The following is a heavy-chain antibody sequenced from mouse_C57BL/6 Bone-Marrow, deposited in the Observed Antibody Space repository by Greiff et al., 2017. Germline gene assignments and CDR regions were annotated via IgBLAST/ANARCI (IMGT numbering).Heavy chain of an antibody. CDR2: IDPENGDT. D-gene: IGHD1-1*01. CDR1: GFNIKDDY. CDR3: TTGGDDYYGSGVDY. V-gene: IGHV14-4*01. Sequence: VQLQQSGAELVRPGASVKLSCTASGFNIKDDYMHWVKQRPEQGLEWIGWIDPENGDTEYASKFQGKATITADTSSNTAYLQLSSLTSEDTAVYYCTTGGDDYYGSGVDYWGQGTTLTVSS. J-gene: IGHJ2*01.